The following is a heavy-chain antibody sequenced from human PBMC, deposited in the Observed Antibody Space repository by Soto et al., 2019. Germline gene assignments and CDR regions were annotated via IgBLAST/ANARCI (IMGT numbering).Heavy chain of an antibody. Sequence: QLQLVQSGTEVKEPGSSVKVSCKASGGTFSTSSFVWVRQGPGQGLEWMGGIIPIFTRTNFAQKFQGRVTFSADESTRTTYVELRSLTSEDTAIYYCARDVVRSTAGDSWGQGILVTVSS. D-gene: IGHD2-15*01. J-gene: IGHJ4*02. CDR2: IIPIFTRT. V-gene: IGHV1-69*01. CDR1: GGTFSTSS. CDR3: ARDVVRSTAGDS.